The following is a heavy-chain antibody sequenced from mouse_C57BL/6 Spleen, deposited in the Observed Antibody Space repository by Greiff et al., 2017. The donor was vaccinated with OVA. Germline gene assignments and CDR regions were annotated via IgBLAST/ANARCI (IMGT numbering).Heavy chain of an antibody. J-gene: IGHJ4*01. D-gene: IGHD2-1*01. V-gene: IGHV5-4*01. CDR1: GFTFSSHA. Sequence: VQRVESGGGLVQPGGSLKLSCAASGFTFSSHAMSWVRQTPEKRLEWVATISDGGSYTSYPDTVKGRFTISRDNAKNNLYLQMSHLKSEDTAMYYCAREGYGNSLDYWGQGTSVTVSS. CDR2: ISDGGSYT. CDR3: AREGYGNSLDY.